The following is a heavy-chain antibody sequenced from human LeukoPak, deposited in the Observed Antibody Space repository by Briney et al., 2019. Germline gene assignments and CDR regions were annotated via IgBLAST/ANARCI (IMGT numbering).Heavy chain of an antibody. CDR2: IYSGGST. J-gene: IGHJ4*02. V-gene: IGHV3-53*01. CDR3: ARLGPMYYFDY. CDR1: GFTVSSNY. Sequence: GGSLRLSCAASGFTVSSNYMSWVRQAPGKGLEWVSVIYSGGSTYYADSVKGRFTISRDNSKNTLYLQMNSLRAEDTAVYYCARLGPMYYFDYWGQGTLVTVSS.